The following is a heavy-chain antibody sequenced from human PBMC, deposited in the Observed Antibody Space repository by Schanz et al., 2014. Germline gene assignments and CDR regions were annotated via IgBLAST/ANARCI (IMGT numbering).Heavy chain of an antibody. D-gene: IGHD3-22*01. CDR2: VSGGGGST. V-gene: IGHV3-23*04. J-gene: IGHJ3*02. CDR3: AKEITVIVVVLDAFDI. CDR1: GFTFSTYG. Sequence: VQLVESGGGVVQPGGSLRLSCAASGFTFSTYGMHWVRQAPGKGLEWVAAVSGGGGSTYYADSVKGRFTISRDNSKNTMYLQMNSLRDEDTAVYYCAKEITVIVVVLDAFDIWGQGTTVIVSS.